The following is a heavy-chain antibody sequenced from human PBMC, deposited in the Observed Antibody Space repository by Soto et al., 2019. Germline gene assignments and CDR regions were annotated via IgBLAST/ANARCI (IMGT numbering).Heavy chain of an antibody. Sequence: QVQLVQSGGEVKKPGASVKVSCKASGYTFTDYGISWVRQAPGQGLERMGWISAYNDNTKYAQKLQGRVTMTTDTATSTVYMELRSLRSDDTAVYYCAREYCSGTSCYGPDVCGQGTTVTVSS. D-gene: IGHD2-2*01. J-gene: IGHJ6*02. V-gene: IGHV1-18*04. CDR3: AREYCSGTSCYGPDV. CDR2: ISAYNDNT. CDR1: GYTFTDYG.